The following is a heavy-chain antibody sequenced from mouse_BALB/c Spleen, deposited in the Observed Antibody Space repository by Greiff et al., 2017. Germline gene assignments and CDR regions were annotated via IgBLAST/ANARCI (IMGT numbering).Heavy chain of an antibody. CDR1: GYTFTDYN. D-gene: IGHD6-2*01. Sequence: VQLQQSGPELVKPGASVKIPCKASGYTFTDYNMDWVKQSHGKSLEWIGDINPNNGGTIYNQKFKGKATLTVDKSSSTAYMELRSLTSEDTAVYYCARRGWSLAYWGQGTLVTVSA. CDR3: ARRGWSLAY. J-gene: IGHJ3*01. CDR2: INPNNGGT. V-gene: IGHV1-18*01.